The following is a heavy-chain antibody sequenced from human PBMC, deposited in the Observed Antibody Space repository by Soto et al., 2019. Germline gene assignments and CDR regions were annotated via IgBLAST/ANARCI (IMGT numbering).Heavy chain of an antibody. Sequence: SMKVSWKDSGGTFSCYAISWVRQAPGQGLEWMGGIIPIFGTANYAQKFQGRVTITADESTSTAYMELSSLRSEDTAVYYCARDIGVYYDSSGHDYWGQGTLVTVSS. CDR1: GGTFSCYA. V-gene: IGHV1-69*13. J-gene: IGHJ4*02. CDR2: IIPIFGTA. CDR3: ARDIGVYYDSSGHDY. D-gene: IGHD3-22*01.